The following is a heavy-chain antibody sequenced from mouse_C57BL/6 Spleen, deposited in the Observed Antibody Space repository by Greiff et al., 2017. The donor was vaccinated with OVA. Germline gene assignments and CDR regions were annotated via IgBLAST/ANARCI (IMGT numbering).Heavy chain of an antibody. CDR1: GYTFTSYW. CDR2: IDPSDSYT. CDR3: ARGEFITTVVEDYFDY. J-gene: IGHJ2*01. Sequence: VQLQQPGAELVRPGTSVKLSCKASGYTFTSYWMHWVKQRPGQGLEWIGVIDPSDSYTNYNQKFKGKATLTVDTSSSTAYMQLSSLTSEDSAVYYCARGEFITTVVEDYFDYWGQGTTRTVSS. D-gene: IGHD1-1*01. V-gene: IGHV1-59*01.